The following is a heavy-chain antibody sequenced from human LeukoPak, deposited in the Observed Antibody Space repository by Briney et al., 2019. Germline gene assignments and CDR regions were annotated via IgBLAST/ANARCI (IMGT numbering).Heavy chain of an antibody. Sequence: GGSLRLSCAASGFTFSSYGMHWVRQAPGKGLEWVAVIWYDGSNKYCADSVKGRFTISRDNSKNTLYLQMNSLRAEDTAVYYCAKAISSPDYYYYYGMDVWGQGTTVTVSS. V-gene: IGHV3-33*06. CDR3: AKAISSPDYYYYYGMDV. CDR2: IWYDGSNK. J-gene: IGHJ6*02. CDR1: GFTFSSYG. D-gene: IGHD6-13*01.